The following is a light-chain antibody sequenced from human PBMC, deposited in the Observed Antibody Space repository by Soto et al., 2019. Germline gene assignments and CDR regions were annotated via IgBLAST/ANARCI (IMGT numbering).Light chain of an antibody. Sequence: QSVLTQPPSASGSPGQSVTISCTGTSSDVGYYNYVSWYQHHPGKAPKLMIYEVTKRPSGVPDRFSGSKSGNTASLTVSGLLFDDEADYYCSSYAGRDNFVFGTGTKVTVL. J-gene: IGLJ1*01. V-gene: IGLV2-8*01. CDR2: EVT. CDR3: SSYAGRDNFV. CDR1: SSDVGYYNY.